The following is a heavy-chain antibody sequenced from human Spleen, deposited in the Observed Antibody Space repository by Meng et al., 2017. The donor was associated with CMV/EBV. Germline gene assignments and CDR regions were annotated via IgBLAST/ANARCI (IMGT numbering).Heavy chain of an antibody. V-gene: IGHV3-7*01. CDR3: ARSRWDIVVVPAAYDY. CDR2: IKQDGSEK. Sequence: GESLKISCAASGFTFSSYWMSWVRQAPGKGLEWVANIKQDGSEKYYVDSVKGRFTISRDNAKNSLYLQMNSLRAEDTAVYYCARSRWDIVVVPAAYDYWGQGTRVTVSS. J-gene: IGHJ4*02. CDR1: GFTFSSYW. D-gene: IGHD2-2*01.